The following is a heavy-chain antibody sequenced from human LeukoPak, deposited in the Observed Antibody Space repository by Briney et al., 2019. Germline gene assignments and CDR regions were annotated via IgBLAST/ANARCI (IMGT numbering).Heavy chain of an antibody. D-gene: IGHD6-19*01. CDR3: ARGGSGWYGNYFDY. J-gene: IGHJ4*02. Sequence: SETLSLTCTVSGGSISSYYWSWIRRPAGKGLEWIGRIYTIGSTNYNPSLKSRVTMSVDTSKNQFSLKLSSVTAADTAVYYCARGGSGWYGNYFDYWGQGTLVTVSS. V-gene: IGHV4-4*07. CDR1: GGSISSYY. CDR2: IYTIGST.